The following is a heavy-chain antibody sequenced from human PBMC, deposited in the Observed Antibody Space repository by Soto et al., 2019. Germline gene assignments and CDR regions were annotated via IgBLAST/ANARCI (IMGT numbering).Heavy chain of an antibody. V-gene: IGHV3-23*01. D-gene: IGHD6-6*01. CDR2: ISGSGGST. CDR3: AATPEYSSSRA. Sequence: GGSLRLSCAASGFTFSSYAMSWVRQAPGKGLEWVPAISGSGGSTYYADSVKGRFTISRDNSKNTLYLQMNSLRAEDTAVYYCAATPEYSSSRAWGQGTLVTVSS. CDR1: GFTFSSYA. J-gene: IGHJ5*02.